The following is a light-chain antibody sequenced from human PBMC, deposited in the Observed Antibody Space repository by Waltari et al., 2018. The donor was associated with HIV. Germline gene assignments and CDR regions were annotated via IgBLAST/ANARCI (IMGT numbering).Light chain of an antibody. CDR3: QQLNSYPPA. CDR2: AAS. CDR1: QGISSY. J-gene: IGKJ3*01. V-gene: IGKV1-9*01. Sequence: QSPSFLSASVGDRVTITCRASQGISSYLAWYQQKPGKAPKLLIYAASTLQSGVPSRFSGSGSGTEFTLTISSLQPEDFATYYCQQLNSYPPAFGPGTKVDIK.